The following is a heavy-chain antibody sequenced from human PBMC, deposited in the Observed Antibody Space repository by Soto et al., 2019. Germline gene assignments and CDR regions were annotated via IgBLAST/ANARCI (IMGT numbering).Heavy chain of an antibody. CDR1: GYTFTSYG. V-gene: IGHV1-18*01. CDR3: ASTGDFWSGYYYHNWFDP. J-gene: IGHJ5*02. CDR2: ISAYNGNT. Sequence: ASVKVSCKASGYTFTSYGISWVRQAPGQGLEWMGWISAYNGNTNYAQKLQGRITMTTDTSTSTAYMELRSLRSDDTAVYYCASTGDFWSGYYYHNWFDPWGQGTLVTVPQ. D-gene: IGHD3-3*01.